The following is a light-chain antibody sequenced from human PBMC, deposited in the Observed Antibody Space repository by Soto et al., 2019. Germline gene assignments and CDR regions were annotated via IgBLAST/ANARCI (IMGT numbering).Light chain of an antibody. CDR3: QQYNIWPPIT. J-gene: IGKJ5*01. CDR2: GAY. V-gene: IGKV3-15*01. CDR1: QSVSSN. Sequence: EIVMTQSPATLSLSPWGGPALSCRASQSVSSNLAWYQQKPGQAPRLLIYGAYTRAAGVPARFSGSGSGTGFTLTITSLQSEDIALYYCQQYNIWPPITFGQGTRLEIK.